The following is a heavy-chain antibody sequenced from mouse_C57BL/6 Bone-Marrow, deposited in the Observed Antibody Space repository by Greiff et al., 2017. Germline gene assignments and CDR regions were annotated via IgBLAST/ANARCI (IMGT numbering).Heavy chain of an antibody. J-gene: IGHJ2*01. CDR3: ARSGPLGRSFDY. Sequence: QVQLQQPGAELVKPGASVKMSCKASGYPFTSFWITWVKQRPGQGLEWIGDIYPTSGRTNYNEKFKGKAILTVDTSSNTAYMQRSSLTSEDSAVLYGARSGPLGRSFDYWGQGTTLTVSS. CDR1: GYPFTSFW. D-gene: IGHD4-1*01. CDR2: IYPTSGRT. V-gene: IGHV1-55*01.